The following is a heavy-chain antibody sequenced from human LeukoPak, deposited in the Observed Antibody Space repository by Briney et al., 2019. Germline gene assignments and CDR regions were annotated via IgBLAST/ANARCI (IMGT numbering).Heavy chain of an antibody. J-gene: IGHJ4*02. CDR3: ARAYGSGARVDY. CDR2: INHSGST. V-gene: IGHV4-34*01. CDR1: GGSFSGYY. D-gene: IGHD3-10*01. Sequence: SETLSLTCAVYGGSFSGYYWSWIRRPPGKGLEWIGEINHSGSTNYNPSLKSRVTISVDTSKNQFSLKLSSVTAADTAVYYCARAYGSGARVDYWGQGTLVTVSS.